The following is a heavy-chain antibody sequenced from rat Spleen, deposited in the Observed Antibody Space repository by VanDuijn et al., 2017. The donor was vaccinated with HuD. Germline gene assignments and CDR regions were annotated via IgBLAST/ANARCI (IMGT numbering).Heavy chain of an antibody. D-gene: IGHD4-3*01. CDR3: TRKGSRGTDY. CDR2: ISSGGNT. CDR1: GFSLTSYS. V-gene: IGHV2S8*01. J-gene: IGHJ2*01. Sequence: QVQLKESGPGLVQPSQTLSLTCTVSGFSLTSYSVHWVRQPPGKGLEWIPAISSGGNTYYNSALKSRLSISRDTAKSQVFLKMNSLQTEDTAIYFCTRKGSRGTDYWGQGVMVTVSS.